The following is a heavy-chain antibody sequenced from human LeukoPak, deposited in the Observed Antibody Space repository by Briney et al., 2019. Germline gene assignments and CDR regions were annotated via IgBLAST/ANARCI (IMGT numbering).Heavy chain of an antibody. Sequence: GASVKVSCKASGYTFTSYDINWVRQATGQGLEWMGWMNPNSGNTGYAQKFQGRVTITRNTSISTAYMELSSPRSEDTAVYYCARGRAKRCSGGSCYFDYWGQGTLVTVSS. V-gene: IGHV1-8*03. CDR1: GYTFTSYD. CDR2: MNPNSGNT. CDR3: ARGRAKRCSGGSCYFDY. D-gene: IGHD2-15*01. J-gene: IGHJ4*02.